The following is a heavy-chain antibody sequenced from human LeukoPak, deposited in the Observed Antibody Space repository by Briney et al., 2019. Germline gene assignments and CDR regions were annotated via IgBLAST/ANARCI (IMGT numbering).Heavy chain of an antibody. CDR2: IYYSGST. CDR3: ARASLGGYYYGMDV. J-gene: IGHJ6*02. D-gene: IGHD4-23*01. V-gene: IGHV4-59*01. Sequence: SETLSLTCTVSGGSISSYYWSWIRQPPGKRLECIGYIYYSGSTNYNPSLKSRVTISVDTSKNQFSLKLSSVTAADTAVYYCARASLGGYYYGMDVWGQGTTVTVTS. CDR1: GGSISSYY.